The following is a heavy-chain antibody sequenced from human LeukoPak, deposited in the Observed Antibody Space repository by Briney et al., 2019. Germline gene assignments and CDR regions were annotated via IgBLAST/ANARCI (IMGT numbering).Heavy chain of an antibody. Sequence: PSETLSLTCTVSGGSISSGDYYWSWIRQPPGKGLEWVSSISSSSSYIYYADSVKGRFTISRDNAKNSLYLQMNSLRAEDTAVYYCARDGTLHLGYDYVGSIDYWGQGTLVTVSS. CDR2: ISSSSSYI. CDR1: GGSISSGDYY. J-gene: IGHJ4*02. D-gene: IGHD3-16*01. V-gene: IGHV3-21*01. CDR3: ARDGTLHLGYDYVGSIDY.